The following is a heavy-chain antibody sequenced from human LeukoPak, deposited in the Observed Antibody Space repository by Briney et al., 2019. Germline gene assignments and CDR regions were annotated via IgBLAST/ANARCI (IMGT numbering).Heavy chain of an antibody. CDR3: ALELVGEYFQH. Sequence: GGSLRLSCAASGFTFSSYSMNWVRQAPGKGLEWVSSISSSSSNIYYADSVKGRFTITRDNAKNSLYLQMNSLRAEDTAVYYCALELVGEYFQHWGQGTLVTVSS. CDR1: GFTFSSYS. J-gene: IGHJ1*01. V-gene: IGHV3-21*01. D-gene: IGHD1-26*01. CDR2: ISSSSSNI.